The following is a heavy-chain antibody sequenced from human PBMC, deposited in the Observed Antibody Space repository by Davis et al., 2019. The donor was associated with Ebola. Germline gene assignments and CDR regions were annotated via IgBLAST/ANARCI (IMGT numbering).Heavy chain of an antibody. CDR1: GGSFSGYY. D-gene: IGHD3-16*01. V-gene: IGHV4-34*01. J-gene: IGHJ3*01. Sequence: SETLSLTCAVYGGSFSGYYWSWIRQPPGKGLEWIGEINDSGSTNYNPSLKSRLSISVDKSKNQFSVKLSSVTAADTAVYYCARCKGLYSRAFDVWGHGTKVTVSS. CDR2: INDSGST. CDR3: ARCKGLYSRAFDV.